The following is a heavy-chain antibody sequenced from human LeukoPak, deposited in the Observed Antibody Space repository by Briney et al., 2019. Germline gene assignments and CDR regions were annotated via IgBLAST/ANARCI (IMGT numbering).Heavy chain of an antibody. J-gene: IGHJ4*02. D-gene: IGHD6-25*01. V-gene: IGHV4-38-2*01. CDR2: ILHSGST. CDR1: GYSISRGYY. Sequence: SETLSLTCAVPGYSISRGYYWGWIRQPPGKGLEGIGSILHSGSTYYNPSLKSQVTISVDTYKNQFSLKLSSGTAADTAVYYCARCERAAQPPFDYWGQGTLVTVSS. CDR3: ARCERAAQPPFDY.